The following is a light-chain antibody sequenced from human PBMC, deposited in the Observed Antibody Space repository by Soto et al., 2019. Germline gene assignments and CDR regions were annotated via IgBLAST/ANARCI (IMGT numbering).Light chain of an antibody. CDR3: CSYAGSSYV. CDR2: DVT. CDR1: SSDVGGYNY. J-gene: IGLJ1*01. Sequence: QSVLTQPASVSGSPGQSITISCTGTSSDVGGYNYVSWYQHHPGKAPKLIIYDVTNRPSGVSNPFSGSKSGNTASLTISGLQAEDEADYYCCSYAGSSYVFGTGTKVTVL. V-gene: IGLV2-14*03.